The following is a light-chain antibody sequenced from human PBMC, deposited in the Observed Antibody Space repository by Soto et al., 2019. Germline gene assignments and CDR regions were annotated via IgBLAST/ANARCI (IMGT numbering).Light chain of an antibody. CDR2: GAS. Sequence: EIVLTQSPGTLSLSPGERATLSCRASQSVSSSYLAWYQQKPGQDPRLLIYGASSRATGIPDRFSGGGSGTDFTLTITRLEPEDFAVYYCQQYDSSPWTFGQGTKVEIK. CDR1: QSVSSSY. J-gene: IGKJ1*01. V-gene: IGKV3-20*01. CDR3: QQYDSSPWT.